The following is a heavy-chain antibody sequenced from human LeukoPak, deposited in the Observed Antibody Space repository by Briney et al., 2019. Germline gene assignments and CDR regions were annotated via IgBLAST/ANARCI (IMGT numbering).Heavy chain of an antibody. V-gene: IGHV3-7*01. CDR3: ARKAAPAMDV. J-gene: IGHJ6*02. CDR1: GFTFSSYW. D-gene: IGHD6-6*01. CDR2: IKQDGSER. Sequence: GGSLRLSCAASGFTFSSYWMSWVRQVPGKGLEWVANIKQDGSERYYVDSVKGRFTISRGNAKSSLYLQMNSLGAEDTAVYYCARKAAPAMDVWGQGTTVTVSS.